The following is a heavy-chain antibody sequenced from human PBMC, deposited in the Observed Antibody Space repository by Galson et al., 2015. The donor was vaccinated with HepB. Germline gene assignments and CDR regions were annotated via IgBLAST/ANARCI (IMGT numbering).Heavy chain of an antibody. CDR3: ARVYYDSSGYCCGYFDY. J-gene: IGHJ4*01. V-gene: IGHV3-30-3*01. CDR1: GFTFSRYA. D-gene: IGHD3-22*01. CDR2: ISYDGSNK. Sequence: SLRLSCAASGFTFSRYAMHWVRQAPGKGLEWVAVISYDGSNKYYADSVKGRFTIFRDNSKNTLYLQMNSLRPEDTAEYYCARVYYDSSGYCCGYFDYWGRGTQVTVSS.